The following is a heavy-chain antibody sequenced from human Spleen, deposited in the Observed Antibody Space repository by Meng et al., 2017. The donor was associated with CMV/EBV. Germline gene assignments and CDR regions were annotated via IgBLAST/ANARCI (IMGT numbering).Heavy chain of an antibody. CDR3: AKHSDFWSNSYFDF. CDR2: RRKWT. CDR1: GFTVSRNY. J-gene: IGHJ4*02. V-gene: IGHV3-7*01. Sequence: GESLKISCAASGFTVSRNYMNWVRQAPGKGLEWVANRRKWTILCGLCEGPIHHFQRQRQELTVLQMNSLRAEDTALYYCAKHSDFWSNSYFDFWGQGTPVTVSS. D-gene: IGHD3-3*01.